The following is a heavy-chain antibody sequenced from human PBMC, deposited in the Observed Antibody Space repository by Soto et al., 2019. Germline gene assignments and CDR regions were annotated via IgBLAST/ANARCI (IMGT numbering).Heavy chain of an antibody. V-gene: IGHV2-5*01. J-gene: IGHJ4*02. CDR1: GFSLSNSGLG. D-gene: IGHD6-19*01. CDR3: AHRPSGWYLFDS. CDR2: IYWKDDK. Sequence: QITLKESGPTLVRPTQTLTLTCTFSGFSLSNSGLGVDWIRQPPGKALEWPALIYWKDDKRDSPSLKARLTITTDTSKVQVVLTMTNMDPVDTATYYCAHRPSGWYLFDSSGQGTLVTVS.